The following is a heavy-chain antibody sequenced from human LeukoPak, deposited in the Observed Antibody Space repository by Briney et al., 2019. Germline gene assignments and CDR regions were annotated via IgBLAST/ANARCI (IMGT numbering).Heavy chain of an antibody. CDR3: VRGQILADY. J-gene: IGHJ4*02. CDR1: GGSISDYY. Sequence: SETLSLTCTVSGGSISDYYWSWIRQPPGKGLEWIGYAYYSGDTNYNPSLKSRVTMSVDTSKNQFSLKLNSVTAADTAVSYCVRGQILADYWGQGALVTVSS. V-gene: IGHV4-59*01. CDR2: AYYSGDT. D-gene: IGHD2/OR15-2a*01.